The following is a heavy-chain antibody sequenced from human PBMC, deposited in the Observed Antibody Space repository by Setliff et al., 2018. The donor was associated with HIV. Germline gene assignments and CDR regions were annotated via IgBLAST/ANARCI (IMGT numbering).Heavy chain of an antibody. Sequence: SVKVSCKASGYTFINYHITWVRQAPGQGLEWMGGIIPIFGTANYALNFQDRVTITADESTSTAYMELSSLRSEDTAVYYCARQVLVVGPGGWVGPDVWGKGTRSPSPQ. CDR2: IIPIFGTA. J-gene: IGHJ6*04. CDR1: GYTFINYH. CDR3: ARQVLVVGPGGWVGPDV. D-gene: IGHD2-2*01. V-gene: IGHV1-69*13.